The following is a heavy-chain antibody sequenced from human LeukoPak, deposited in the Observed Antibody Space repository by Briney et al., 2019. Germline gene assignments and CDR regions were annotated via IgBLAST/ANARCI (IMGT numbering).Heavy chain of an antibody. CDR1: GYTFTGYY. Sequence: GASVKVSCKASGYTFTGYYMHWVRQAPGQGLEWMGWINPNSGGTNYAQKFQGRVTMTRDTSTSTVYMELSSLRSEDTAVYYCARDIVVVPAASSHFDYWGQGTLVTVSS. CDR2: INPNSGGT. V-gene: IGHV1-2*02. D-gene: IGHD2-2*01. CDR3: ARDIVVVPAASSHFDY. J-gene: IGHJ4*02.